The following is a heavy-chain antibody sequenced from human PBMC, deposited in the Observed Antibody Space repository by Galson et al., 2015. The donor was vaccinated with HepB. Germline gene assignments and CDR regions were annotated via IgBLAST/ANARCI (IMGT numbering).Heavy chain of an antibody. Sequence: SLRLSCAASGFTFSSYAMHWVRQAPGKGLEWVAVISYDGSNKYYADSVKGRFTISRDNSKNTLYLQMNSLRAEDTAVYYCARGDDYYETFDYWGQGTLVTVSS. CDR1: GFTFSSYA. CDR3: ARGDDYYETFDY. CDR2: ISYDGSNK. V-gene: IGHV3-30*04. D-gene: IGHD3-22*01. J-gene: IGHJ4*02.